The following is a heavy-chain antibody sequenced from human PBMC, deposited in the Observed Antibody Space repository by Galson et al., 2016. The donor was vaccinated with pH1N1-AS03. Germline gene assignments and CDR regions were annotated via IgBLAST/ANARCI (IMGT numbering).Heavy chain of an antibody. CDR1: GGPISSYY. Sequence: SETLSLTCTVPGGPISSYYWTWIRQPPGKGLEWIGHIYYSGATNYNPALKSRVTITVDTSTNQFSLQLSAVTASDTASYYCARLRNSWTFYYGLDVWGQGTTVTVSS. D-gene: IGHD6-13*01. V-gene: IGHV4-59*01. CDR3: ARLRNSWTFYYGLDV. CDR2: IYYSGAT. J-gene: IGHJ6*02.